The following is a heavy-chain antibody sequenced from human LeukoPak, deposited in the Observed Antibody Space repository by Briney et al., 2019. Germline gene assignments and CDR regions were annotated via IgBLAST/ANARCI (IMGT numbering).Heavy chain of an antibody. V-gene: IGHV4-4*07. CDR3: ARVGGSYFRSAFNYFDY. D-gene: IGHD1-26*01. Sequence: PSETLSLTCTVSGGSISSYYWSWIRQPAGEGLEWIGRIYTSGSTNYNPSLKSRVTMSVDTSKNQFSLKLSSVTAADTAEYYCARVGGSYFRSAFNYFDYWGQGTLVTVSS. CDR2: IYTSGST. J-gene: IGHJ4*02. CDR1: GGSISSYY.